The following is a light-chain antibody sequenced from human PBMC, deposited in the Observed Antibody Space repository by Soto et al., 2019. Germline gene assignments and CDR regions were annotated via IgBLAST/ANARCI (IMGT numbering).Light chain of an antibody. V-gene: IGLV2-14*03. Sequence: QSALTQPASVSGSPGQSIAISCTGTSSDVGVYNHVSWYQQHPGKAPKLMIYDVTNRPSGVSNRFSGSKSGNTASLTISGLQAEDEADYYCSSYTTSDSWVFGGETKLTVL. J-gene: IGLJ3*02. CDR1: SSDVGVYNH. CDR2: DVT. CDR3: SSYTTSDSWV.